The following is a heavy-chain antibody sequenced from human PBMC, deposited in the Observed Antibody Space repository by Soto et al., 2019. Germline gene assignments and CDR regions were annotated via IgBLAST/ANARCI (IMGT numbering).Heavy chain of an antibody. V-gene: IGHV3-23*01. Sequence: TGGSLRLCYAASGFTFSSYAMSGVRQAPGKGLEWVSAISGSGGSTYYADSVKGRFTISRDNSKNTLYLQMNSLRAEDTAVYYCAKGVFVTPGLNDYWGQGTLVTVSS. D-gene: IGHD2-21*02. CDR1: GFTFSSYA. CDR2: ISGSGGST. CDR3: AKGVFVTPGLNDY. J-gene: IGHJ4*02.